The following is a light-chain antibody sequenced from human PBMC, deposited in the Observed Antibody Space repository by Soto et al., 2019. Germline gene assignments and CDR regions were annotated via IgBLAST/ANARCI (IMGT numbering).Light chain of an antibody. Sequence: VLTQSPATLSLSPGERATLSCRASQSIHTSLAWYQQKPGQPPRLVVYDSTLRANGVPDRFGGSRSGTEFTPTINNLEPEDFAVYYCQQRNVWPTITFGQGTRLEIK. CDR3: QQRNVWPTIT. V-gene: IGKV3-11*01. CDR2: DST. CDR1: QSIHTS. J-gene: IGKJ5*01.